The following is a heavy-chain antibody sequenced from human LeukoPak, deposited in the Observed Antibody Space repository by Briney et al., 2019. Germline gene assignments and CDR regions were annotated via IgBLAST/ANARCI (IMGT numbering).Heavy chain of an antibody. Sequence: SETLSLTCAVYGGSFSGYYWSWIRQPPGKGLEWIGEINHSGSTNYNPSLKSRVTISVDTSKKQFSLKLSSVTAADTAVYYCARDQDRCLDYWGQGTLVTVSS. V-gene: IGHV4-34*01. J-gene: IGHJ4*02. CDR3: ARDQDRCLDY. CDR2: INHSGST. CDR1: GGSFSGYY. D-gene: IGHD2-15*01.